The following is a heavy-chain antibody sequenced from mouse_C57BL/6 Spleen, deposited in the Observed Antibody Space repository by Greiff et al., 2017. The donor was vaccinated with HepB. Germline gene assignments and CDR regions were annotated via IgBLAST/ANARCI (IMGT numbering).Heavy chain of an antibody. V-gene: IGHV1-55*01. CDR2: IYPGSGST. Sequence: VQLQQSGAELVKPGASVKMSCKASGYTFTSYWITWVKQRPGQGLEWIGDIYPGSGSTNYNEKFKSKATLTVDTSSSTAYMQLSSLTSEDSAVYYCARGRAYSNYKDWGQGTTLTVSS. D-gene: IGHD2-5*01. J-gene: IGHJ2*01. CDR3: ARGRAYSNYKD. CDR1: GYTFTSYW.